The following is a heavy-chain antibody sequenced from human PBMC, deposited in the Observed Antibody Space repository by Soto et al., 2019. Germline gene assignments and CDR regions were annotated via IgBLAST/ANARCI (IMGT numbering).Heavy chain of an antibody. CDR2: IIPIFGTA. CDR1: GGTFSSYA. CDR3: ARDFLSDGDFGY. D-gene: IGHD4-17*01. J-gene: IGHJ4*02. V-gene: IGHV1-69*13. Sequence: SVKVSCKASGGTFSSYAISWVRQAPGQGLEWMGGIIPIFGTANYAQKFQGRVTITADESTSTAYMELSSLRSEDTAVYYCARDFLSDGDFGYWGQGTLVTVSS.